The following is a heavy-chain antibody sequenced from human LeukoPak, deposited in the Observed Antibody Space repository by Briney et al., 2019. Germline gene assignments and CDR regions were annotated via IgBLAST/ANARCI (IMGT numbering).Heavy chain of an antibody. J-gene: IGHJ5*02. D-gene: IGHD1-26*01. CDR1: GGSFSGYY. CDR2: INHSGST. V-gene: IGHV4-34*01. Sequence: PSETLSLTCAVYGGSFSGYYWSWIRQPPGRGLEWIGEINHSGSTNYNPSLKSRVTMSVDTSKNQFSLKLSSVTAADTAVYYCARVRSGSYHPWGQGTLVTVSS. CDR3: ARVRSGSYHP.